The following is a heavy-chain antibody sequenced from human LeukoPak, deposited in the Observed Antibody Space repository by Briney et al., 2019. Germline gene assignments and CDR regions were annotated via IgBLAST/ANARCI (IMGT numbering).Heavy chain of an antibody. CDR3: AKDGPIVERNILGVRAVAPGLYGYYFDF. CDR1: GFTFSSYG. V-gene: IGHV3-30*18. CDR2: ISYDGRNE. J-gene: IGHJ4*02. D-gene: IGHD2-15*01. Sequence: GGSLRLSCAASGFTFSSYGMHWVRQAPGKGLDWVAFISYDGRNEYYADSVKGRFTISRDNSESTLSLQMNSLRTADTAVYYCAKDGPIVERNILGVRAVAPGLYGYYFDFWGQGTLVTVSS.